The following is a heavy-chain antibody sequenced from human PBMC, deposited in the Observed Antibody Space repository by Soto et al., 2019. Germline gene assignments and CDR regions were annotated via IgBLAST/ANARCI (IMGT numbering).Heavy chain of an antibody. Sequence: QVQLQQWGAGLLKPSETLSLTCAVYGGSFSGYYWSWIRQPPGKGREWIGEINHSGSTNYNSSRKSRDNRAVDTSKNQFSLELSSVTAADTAVYYCARGVLWFGETHFDYWGQGTLVTVSS. J-gene: IGHJ4*02. CDR2: INHSGST. D-gene: IGHD3-10*01. V-gene: IGHV4-34*01. CDR3: ARGVLWFGETHFDY. CDR1: GGSFSGYY.